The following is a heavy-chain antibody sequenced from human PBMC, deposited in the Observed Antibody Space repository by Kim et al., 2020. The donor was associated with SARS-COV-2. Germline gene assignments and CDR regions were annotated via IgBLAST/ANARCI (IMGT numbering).Heavy chain of an antibody. D-gene: IGHD6-13*01. J-gene: IGHJ4*02. CDR2: ISSIRSYI. V-gene: IGHV3-21*01. CDR1: GFTFSSYS. CDR3: SRGWGQQLVPWY. Sequence: GGSLRLSCAASGFTFSSYSLNWVRQAPGKGLEWFSSISSIRSYIYYADSVKGRFTISRDNAKNSLYLQMNSLRAEDTAVYYCSRGWGQQLVPWYWGQGTL.